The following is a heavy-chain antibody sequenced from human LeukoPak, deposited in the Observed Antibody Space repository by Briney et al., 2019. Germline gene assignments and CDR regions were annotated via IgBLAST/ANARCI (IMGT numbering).Heavy chain of an antibody. CDR2: IYHTGSA. D-gene: IGHD2-2*01. J-gene: IGHJ4*02. Sequence: PSETLSLTCSVSGYSFTSGHYWGWIRQPPGKGLEWIANIYHTGSAPYNPSLKSRVTISVDTSKNQLSLKLSSVTAADTAVYYCARYCTSTTCILRGFDYWGQGTLVTVSS. CDR1: GYSFTSGHY. V-gene: IGHV4-38-2*01. CDR3: ARYCTSTTCILRGFDY.